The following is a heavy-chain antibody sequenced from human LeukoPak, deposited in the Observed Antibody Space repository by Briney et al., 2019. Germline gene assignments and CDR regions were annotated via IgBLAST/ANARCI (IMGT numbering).Heavy chain of an antibody. CDR3: ARVDVQLERPGFDY. CDR2: IGTAGDT. J-gene: IGHJ4*02. Sequence: GGSLRLSCAASGFTFSSYDMHWVRQATGKGLEWVSAIGTAGDTYYPGSVKGRFTISRENAKNSLYLQMNSLRAGDTAAYYCARVDVQLERPGFDYWGQGTLVTVSS. CDR1: GFTFSSYD. D-gene: IGHD1-1*01. V-gene: IGHV3-13*01.